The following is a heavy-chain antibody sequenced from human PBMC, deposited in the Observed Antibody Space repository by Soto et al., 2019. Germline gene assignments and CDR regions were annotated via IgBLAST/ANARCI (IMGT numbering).Heavy chain of an antibody. CDR1: GYTFTSYG. D-gene: IGHD6-19*01. CDR3: ARASDGYRSGWYVGYFDY. V-gene: IGHV1-18*04. CDR2: IRAYNGYT. J-gene: IGHJ4*02. Sequence: GASVKVSCKASGYTFTSYGISWVLQAPGQGLEWMGWIRAYNGYTNYAQKFQGRVTITTDTSTSTAYMELRSLISDDTAVYYCARASDGYRSGWYVGYFDYWGQGTLVTVSS.